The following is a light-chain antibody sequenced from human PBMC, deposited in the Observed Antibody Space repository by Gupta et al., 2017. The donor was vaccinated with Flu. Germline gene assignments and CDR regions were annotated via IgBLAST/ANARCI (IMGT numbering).Light chain of an antibody. Sequence: EIVLTQSPGTLSESPGERATLSCRAAQSVSSYLAWYQQKPGQAPRLLIDGASSRASGIPDRFSGSGSGTDFTLTISRLEPEDFAVYYCQQDDYSPITFGQGTQVEIK. CDR2: GAS. V-gene: IGKV3-20*01. CDR1: QSVSSY. J-gene: IGKJ5*01. CDR3: QQDDYSPIT.